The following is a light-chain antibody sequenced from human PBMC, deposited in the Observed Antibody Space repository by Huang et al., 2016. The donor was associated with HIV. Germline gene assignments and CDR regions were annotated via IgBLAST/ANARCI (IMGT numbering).Light chain of an antibody. CDR2: SAS. V-gene: IGKV1-NL1*01. CDR3: QQYFTTPLT. J-gene: IGKJ4*01. CDR1: QVINNC. Sequence: DIQMTQSPSSLSASVGDRVTITCRASQVINNCLAWYQQKPGKAPKLLLYSASRLESGVPSRCSGSGSGTDYTLTINSLQPEDFATFFCQQYFTTPLTFGGGTRVGIK.